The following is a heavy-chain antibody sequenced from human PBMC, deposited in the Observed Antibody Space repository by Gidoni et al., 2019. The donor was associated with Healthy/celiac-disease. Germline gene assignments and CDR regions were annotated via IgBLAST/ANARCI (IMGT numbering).Heavy chain of an antibody. CDR2: ISGSGGST. Sequence: EVQLLESGGGLVQPGGSLRLSCAASGFTFSSYSMSWVRQAPGKGLEWVSAISGSGGSTYYADSVKGRFTISRDNSKNTLYLQMNSLRAEDTAVYYCAKDQVSVEMATYFQHWGQGTLVTVSS. D-gene: IGHD5-12*01. V-gene: IGHV3-23*01. CDR3: AKDQVSVEMATYFQH. CDR1: GFTFSSYS. J-gene: IGHJ1*01.